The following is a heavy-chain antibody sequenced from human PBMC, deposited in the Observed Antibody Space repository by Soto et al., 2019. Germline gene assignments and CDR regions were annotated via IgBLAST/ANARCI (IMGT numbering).Heavy chain of an antibody. J-gene: IGHJ6*03. D-gene: IGHD2-2*01. Sequence: GGSLRLSCAASGFTFSSYAMSWVRQAPGKGLEWVSAISGSGGSTYYADSVKGRFTISRDNSKNTLYLQMNSLRAEDTAVYYCAAQVVPAATWAKYYCYMDVWGKGTTVTVSS. V-gene: IGHV3-23*01. CDR2: ISGSGGST. CDR1: GFTFSSYA. CDR3: AAQVVPAATWAKYYCYMDV.